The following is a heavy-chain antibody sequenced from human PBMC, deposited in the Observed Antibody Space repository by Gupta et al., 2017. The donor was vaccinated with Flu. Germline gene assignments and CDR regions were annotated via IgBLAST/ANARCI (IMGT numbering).Heavy chain of an antibody. CDR3: ARETRIGTYQPSYSYGMDV. V-gene: IGHV3-30*03. Sequence: GQPVASGGAGAQRGGSGRLSVSSYGFPSGTADMLRLREVLDKGLEGVALVSYHGTNDHYSETVKGRVIVCRDNSKNTLYLQMVRLRIEKTAVYFCARETRIGTYQPSYSYGMDVWGQGTTVTVS. CDR1: GFPSGTAD. J-gene: IGHJ6*02. D-gene: IGHD2-2*01. CDR2: VSYHGTND.